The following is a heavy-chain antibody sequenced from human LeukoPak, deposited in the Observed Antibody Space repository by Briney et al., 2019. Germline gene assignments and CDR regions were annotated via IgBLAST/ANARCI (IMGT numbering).Heavy chain of an antibody. CDR1: GGSISSYY. D-gene: IGHD5-18*01. CDR2: IHHSGAT. V-gene: IGHV4-59*01. Sequence: SETLSLTCTVSGGSISSYYWSWIRQPPGKGLEWLGYIHHSGATSYNPSLKSRGTMSLDTSNNQFSLKVTSVTAADTAVYYCARSSAHSYGDFHFWGQGNLVTVSS. J-gene: IGHJ4*02. CDR3: ARSSAHSYGDFHF.